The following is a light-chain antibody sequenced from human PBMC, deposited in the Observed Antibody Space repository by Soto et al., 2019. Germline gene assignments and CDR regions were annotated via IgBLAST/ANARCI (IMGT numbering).Light chain of an antibody. CDR3: QQYVDWPLT. V-gene: IGKV3-15*01. J-gene: IGKJ4*01. CDR2: ATS. Sequence: EIVVTQSPATLSVSPGERATLSCRASQSVGNNFAWYQQKPGQAPRLLIFATSTRATGVPARFSGSGSGTEFTLPISSLQSEDFAVYYCQQYVDWPLTFGGGAKVEIE. CDR1: QSVGNN.